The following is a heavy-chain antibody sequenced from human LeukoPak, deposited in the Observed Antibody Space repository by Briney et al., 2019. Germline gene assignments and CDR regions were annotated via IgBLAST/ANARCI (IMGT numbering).Heavy chain of an antibody. V-gene: IGHV3-64D*06. CDR1: GLTFRSYA. Sequence: GGSLRLSCSASGLTFRSYAMHWVPEAPGKGLECVSGITGNGGGTFYADSVKGRFTISRDNFKNTLYLQMSSLRAEDTAVYYCAKGSSYFYDSSDYRLDYWGQGTLVTVSS. CDR2: ITGNGGGT. J-gene: IGHJ4*02. D-gene: IGHD3-22*01. CDR3: AKGSSYFYDSSDYRLDY.